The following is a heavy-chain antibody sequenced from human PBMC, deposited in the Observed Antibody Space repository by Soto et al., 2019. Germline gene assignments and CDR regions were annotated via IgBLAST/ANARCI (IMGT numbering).Heavy chain of an antibody. CDR2: INAGNGNT. V-gene: IGHV1-3*01. Sequence: QVQLVQSGAEVKKPGASVKVSCKASGYTFISYAMYWVRQAPGQRLEWMGWINAGNGNTKYSQKLQGRVTITRDTSASTAYMELSSLRSEDTAVYYCARDMGFGLSDYWGQGTLVTVSS. CDR3: ARDMGFGLSDY. J-gene: IGHJ4*02. D-gene: IGHD3-10*01. CDR1: GYTFISYA.